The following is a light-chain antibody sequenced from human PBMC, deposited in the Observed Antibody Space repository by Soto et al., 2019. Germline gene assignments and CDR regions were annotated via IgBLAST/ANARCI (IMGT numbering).Light chain of an antibody. CDR2: EVS. CDR3: CSYAGSSTYV. J-gene: IGLJ1*01. CDR1: SSYVGSYNL. V-gene: IGLV2-23*02. Sequence: QSALTQPASVSGAPGQSITISCTGTSSYVGSYNLVSWYQQHPGKAPKLMIYEVSKRPSGVSNRFSGSKSGNTASLTSSGLQAEDEADYYCCSYAGSSTYVFGTGTKVTVL.